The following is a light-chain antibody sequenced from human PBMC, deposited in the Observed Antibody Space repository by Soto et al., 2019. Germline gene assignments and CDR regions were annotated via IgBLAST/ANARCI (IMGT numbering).Light chain of an antibody. V-gene: IGKV3-15*01. CDR1: QSISDT. CDR2: GAS. J-gene: IGKJ5*01. CDR3: QQYNNWPPIT. Sequence: EIVMTQSPATLSVSPGGRATLSCRASQSISDTLAWYQQKPGQAPRLLIFGASTRATGIPARFSGSGSGTEFTLTISSLQSEDFAVYYCQQYNNWPPITFGQGTRLEIK.